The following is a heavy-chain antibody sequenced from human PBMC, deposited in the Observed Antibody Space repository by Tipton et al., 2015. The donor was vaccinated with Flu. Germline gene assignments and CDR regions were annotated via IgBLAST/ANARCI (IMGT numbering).Heavy chain of an antibody. CDR3: ARYRSSGWYNWFDP. J-gene: IGHJ5*02. D-gene: IGHD6-19*01. Sequence: TLSLTCAVYGGSFSGYYWSWIRQPPGKGLEWIGEINHSGSTNYNPSLKSRVTISVDTSKNQFSLKLSSVTAADTAVYYCARYRSSGWYNWFDPWGQGTLVTVSS. V-gene: IGHV4-34*01. CDR2: INHSGST. CDR1: GGSFSGYY.